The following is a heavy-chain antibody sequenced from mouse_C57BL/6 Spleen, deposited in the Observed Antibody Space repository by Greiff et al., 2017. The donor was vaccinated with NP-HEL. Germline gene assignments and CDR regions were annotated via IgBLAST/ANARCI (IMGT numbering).Heavy chain of an antibody. J-gene: IGHJ4*01. CDR3: ASKYSVSSYYAMDY. D-gene: IGHD1-1*01. CDR2: IDPSDSYT. Sequence: VQLQQSGAELVMPGASVKLSCKASGYTFTSYWMHWVKQRPGQGLEWIGEIDPSDSYTNYNQKFKGKSTLTVDKSSSTAYMQLSSLTSEDSAVYYWASKYSVSSYYAMDYWGQGTSVTVSS. CDR1: GYTFTSYW. V-gene: IGHV1-69*01.